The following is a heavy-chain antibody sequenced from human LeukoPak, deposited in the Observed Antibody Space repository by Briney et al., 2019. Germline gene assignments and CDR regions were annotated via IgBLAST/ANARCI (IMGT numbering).Heavy chain of an antibody. Sequence: PSETLSVTCTDSRGSISSYYWSWIRPPPGKGLEWIGYIYYSGSTNYNPSLQSRVTIPVDTSKNQFSLKLSSVTAADAAVYYCARGTTVVTQDYWGQGTLVTVSS. V-gene: IGHV4-59*01. CDR1: RGSISSYY. D-gene: IGHD4-23*01. CDR3: ARGTTVVTQDY. CDR2: IYYSGST. J-gene: IGHJ4*02.